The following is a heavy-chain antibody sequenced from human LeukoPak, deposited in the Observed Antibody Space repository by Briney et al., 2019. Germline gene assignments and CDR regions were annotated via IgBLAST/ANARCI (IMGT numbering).Heavy chain of an antibody. D-gene: IGHD5-18*01. CDR3: AREIAYSFGLDY. J-gene: IGHJ4*02. CDR2: IYSGGRT. CDR1: GFNVSSSY. V-gene: IGHV3-66*01. Sequence: PGGSLRLSCVASGFNVSSSYMSWVRQAPGKGLEWVSVIYSGGRTYYADSVKGRFTISRDNSKNTLYLQMNSLRAEDTAVYYCAREIAYSFGLDYWGQGTLVTVSS.